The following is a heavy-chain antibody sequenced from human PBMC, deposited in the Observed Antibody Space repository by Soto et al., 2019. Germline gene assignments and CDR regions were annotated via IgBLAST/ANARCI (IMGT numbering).Heavy chain of an antibody. CDR3: AGASTWHPGAFDI. D-gene: IGHD5-12*01. CDR1: GGSVSSHY. Sequence: SETLSLTCTVSGGSVSSHYWSWIRQPPGKGLEWIGYIYYTGSTYYNPSLKSRVTMSLDTSKNQLSLKLSSVTAADTAVYYCAGASTWHPGAFDIWGQGTTVTVSS. CDR2: IYYTGST. J-gene: IGHJ3*02. V-gene: IGHV4-59*02.